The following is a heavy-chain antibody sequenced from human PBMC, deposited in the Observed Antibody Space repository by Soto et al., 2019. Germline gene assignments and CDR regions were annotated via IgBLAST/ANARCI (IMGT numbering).Heavy chain of an antibody. CDR1: GGSISSGNHY. J-gene: IGHJ6*02. CDR2: VNHSGST. CDR3: ARKYLPYYGSGSPYGMDV. D-gene: IGHD3-10*01. V-gene: IGHV4-39*07. Sequence: SETLSLTCTVSGGSISSGNHYWSWIRQPPGKGLEWIGDVNHSGSTHYNPSLKSRVTISVDTSKNQFSLKLSSVTAADTALYYCARKYLPYYGSGSPYGMDVWGQGTTVTVSS.